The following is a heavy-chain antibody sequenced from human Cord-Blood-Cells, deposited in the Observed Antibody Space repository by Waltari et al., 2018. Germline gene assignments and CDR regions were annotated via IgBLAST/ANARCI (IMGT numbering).Heavy chain of an antibody. CDR2: IDWDDDK. V-gene: IGHV2-70*01. CDR1: GFSLSTSGMC. D-gene: IGHD4-17*01. J-gene: IGHJ4*02. Sequence: TCTFSGFSLSTSGMCVSWIRQPPGKALEWLALIDWDDDKYYSTSLKTRLTISKDTSKNQVVLTMTNMDPVDTATFYCARNYGGNSYFDYWGQGTLVTVSS. CDR3: ARNYGGNSYFDY.